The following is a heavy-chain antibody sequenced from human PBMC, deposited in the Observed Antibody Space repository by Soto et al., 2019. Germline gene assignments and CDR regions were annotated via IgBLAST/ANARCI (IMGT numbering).Heavy chain of an antibody. CDR2: IYYTGST. CDR3: ARGGDYRFDY. V-gene: IGHV4-4*02. Sequence: QVQLQESGPGLVKPSGTLSLTCAVSGDSISSSYWWSWVRQPPGKGLEWIGEIYYTGSTNCNPALKSRVTMSVDKSKNQFALKLTSVTAADTAVYYCARGGDYRFDYWGQGIVVTVSS. D-gene: IGHD4-17*01. CDR1: GDSISSSYW. J-gene: IGHJ4*02.